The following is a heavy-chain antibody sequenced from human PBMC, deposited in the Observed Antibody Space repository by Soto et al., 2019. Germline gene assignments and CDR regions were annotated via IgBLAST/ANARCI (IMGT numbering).Heavy chain of an antibody. V-gene: IGHV1-2*02. D-gene: IGHD6-19*01. CDR1: GYTFTGYY. Sequence: ASVKVSCKASGYTFTGYYMHWVRQAPGQGLEWMGWINPNSGGTNYAEKFQGRVTMTRDASINTAYMELKRLTSDDTAVYYCARAPGIAVTGGYYFDYWGQGTLVTVSS. CDR3: ARAPGIAVTGGYYFDY. J-gene: IGHJ4*02. CDR2: INPNSGGT.